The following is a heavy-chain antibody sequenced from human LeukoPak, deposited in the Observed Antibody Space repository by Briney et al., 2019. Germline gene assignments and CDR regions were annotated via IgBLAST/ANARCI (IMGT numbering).Heavy chain of an antibody. CDR1: GGSISSYY. V-gene: IGHV4-59*01. Sequence: SETLSLTCTVSGGSISSYYWSWIRQPPGKGLEWIGYIYYSGSTNYNPSLKSRVTISVDTSKNQFSLKLSSVTAADTAVYYCARGVSADGYNSGLLDYWGQGTLVTVSS. J-gene: IGHJ4*02. D-gene: IGHD5-24*01. CDR3: ARGVSADGYNSGLLDY. CDR2: IYYSGST.